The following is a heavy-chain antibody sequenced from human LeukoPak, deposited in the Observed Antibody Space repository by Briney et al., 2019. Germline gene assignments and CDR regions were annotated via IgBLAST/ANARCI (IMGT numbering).Heavy chain of an antibody. V-gene: IGHV4-4*07. Sequence: PSETLSLTCTVSGGSISSYYWSWIRQPAGKRLEWIGRMYPSGSTNYNPSLKSRVTMSVDTSKNQFSLKLNSVTAADTAVYYCARDRCTSCSFDYWGRGTLVTVSS. CDR3: ARDRCTSCSFDY. J-gene: IGHJ4*02. D-gene: IGHD2-2*01. CDR2: MYPSGST. CDR1: GGSISSYY.